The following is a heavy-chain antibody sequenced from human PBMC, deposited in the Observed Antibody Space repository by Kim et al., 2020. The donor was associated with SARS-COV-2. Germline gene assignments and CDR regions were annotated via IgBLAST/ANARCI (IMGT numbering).Heavy chain of an antibody. J-gene: IGHJ4*02. CDR1: GYTFTGYY. Sequence: ASVKVSCKASGYTFTGYYMHWVRQAPGQGLEWMGRINPNSGGTNYAQKFQGRVTMTRDTSISTAYMELSRLRSDDTAVYYCAIPLNDYGDYLPFDYWGQGTLVTVSS. CDR3: AIPLNDYGDYLPFDY. V-gene: IGHV1-2*06. CDR2: INPNSGGT. D-gene: IGHD4-17*01.